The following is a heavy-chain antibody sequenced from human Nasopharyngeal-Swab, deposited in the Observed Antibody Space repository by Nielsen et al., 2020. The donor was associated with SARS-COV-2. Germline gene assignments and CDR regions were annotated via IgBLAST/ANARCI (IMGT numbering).Heavy chain of an antibody. D-gene: IGHD1/OR15-1a*01. CDR3: ARDKQGSDP. V-gene: IGHV6-1*01. J-gene: IGHJ5*02. Sequence: WIRQSPSRGLEWLGRTYYRSKWYNDYAVSVKSRITINPDTSKNQFSLQLNSVTPEDTAVYYCARDKQGSDPWGQGTLVTVSS. CDR2: TYYRSKWYN.